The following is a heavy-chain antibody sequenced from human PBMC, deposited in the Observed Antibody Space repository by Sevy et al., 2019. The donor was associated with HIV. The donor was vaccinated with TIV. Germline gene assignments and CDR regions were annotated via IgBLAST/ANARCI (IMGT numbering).Heavy chain of an antibody. CDR2: IYHSWST. CDR1: GGSISSSNW. D-gene: IGHD6-13*01. Sequence: SETLSLTCAVSGGSISSSNWWSWVRQPPGKGLEGVGEIYHSWSTNYNPSLKRRVTISVDKSKNQFSLKLSSVTAADTAVYYCASSDSSGIFDYWGQGTLVTVSS. CDR3: ASSDSSGIFDY. V-gene: IGHV4-4*02. J-gene: IGHJ4*02.